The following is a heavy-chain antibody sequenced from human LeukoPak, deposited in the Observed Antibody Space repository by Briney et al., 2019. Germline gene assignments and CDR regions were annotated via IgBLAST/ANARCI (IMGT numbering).Heavy chain of an antibody. CDR3: AKDHGRARSTWYY. CDR1: GFPFSSYA. Sequence: GGSLRLSCAASGFPFSSYAMSWVRQAPGKGLEWVSAISGSGDSTYYADSMKGRFTISRDNSKNTLYLLMNSLRAEDTAVYYCAKDHGRARSTWYYWGQGTLVTVSS. D-gene: IGHD6-13*01. CDR2: ISGSGDST. J-gene: IGHJ4*02. V-gene: IGHV3-23*01.